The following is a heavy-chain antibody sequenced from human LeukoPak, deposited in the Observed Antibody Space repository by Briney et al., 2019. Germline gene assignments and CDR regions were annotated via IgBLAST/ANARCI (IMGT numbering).Heavy chain of an antibody. V-gene: IGHV3-7*01. CDR3: ARDSPVILAGGFDP. D-gene: IGHD2/OR15-2a*01. Sequence: AGGSLRLSCAASGFTFSSYWMSWVRQAPGKGLEWVANIEQDGSEKYYVDSVKGRFTISRDNAKNSLYLQMNSLRAEDTAVYYCARDSPVILAGGFDPWGQGTLVTVSS. CDR1: GFTFSSYW. J-gene: IGHJ5*02. CDR2: IEQDGSEK.